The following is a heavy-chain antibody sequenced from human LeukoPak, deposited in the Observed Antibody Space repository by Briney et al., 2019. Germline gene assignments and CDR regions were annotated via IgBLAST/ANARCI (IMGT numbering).Heavy chain of an antibody. J-gene: IGHJ4*02. CDR1: GGSISSYY. CDR2: IYYSGST. Sequence: KASETLSPTCTVSGGSISSYYWSWIRQPPGKGLEWIGYIYYSGSTNYNPSLKSRVTISVDTSKNQFSLKLSSVTAADTAVYYCARAGLYDYVWGSYRHFDYWGQGTLVTVSS. V-gene: IGHV4-59*01. CDR3: ARAGLYDYVWGSYRHFDY. D-gene: IGHD3-16*02.